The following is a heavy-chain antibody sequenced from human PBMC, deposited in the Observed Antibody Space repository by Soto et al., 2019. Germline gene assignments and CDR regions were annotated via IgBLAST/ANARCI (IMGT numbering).Heavy chain of an antibody. CDR3: ATAKLLLPWLFDY. Sequence: PGGSLRLSCAASGFTVSSNYMTWVRQAPGKGLEWVSVIYSGGSTNYADSVKGRFTISRDDSKNTLFLQMNSLRAEDTAVYYCATAKLLLPWLFDYWGQGTLVTAPQ. CDR2: IYSGGST. V-gene: IGHV3-66*01. D-gene: IGHD2-15*01. J-gene: IGHJ4*02. CDR1: GFTVSSNY.